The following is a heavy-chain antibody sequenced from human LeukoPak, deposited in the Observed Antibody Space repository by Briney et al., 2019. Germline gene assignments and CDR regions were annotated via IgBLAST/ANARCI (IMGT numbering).Heavy chain of an antibody. V-gene: IGHV3-21*01. CDR2: ISSSSSYI. Sequence: GSLRLSCAASGFTFSSYSMNWVRQAPGKGLEWVSSISSSSSYIYYADSVKGRFTISRDNAKNSLYLQMNSLRAEDTAVYYCARGDHSSSRTDYWGQGTLVTVSS. D-gene: IGHD6-13*01. CDR1: GFTFSSYS. J-gene: IGHJ4*02. CDR3: ARGDHSSSRTDY.